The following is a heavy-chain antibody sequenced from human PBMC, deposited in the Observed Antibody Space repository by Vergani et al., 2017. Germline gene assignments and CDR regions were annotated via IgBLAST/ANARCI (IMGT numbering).Heavy chain of an antibody. Sequence: QVQLVQSGAEVKKPGSSVKVSCKASGGTFSSYAISWVRQAPGQGLEWMGGIITIFGTANYAQKFQGGVTITADESTSTAYMGLSSLRSEDTAVSYCATMGGIVXVPAATDDYYYMDVWGKGTTVTVSS. V-gene: IGHV1-69*01. J-gene: IGHJ6*03. CDR1: GGTFSSYA. CDR2: IITIFGTA. CDR3: ATMGGIVXVPAATDDYYYMDV. D-gene: IGHD2-2*01.